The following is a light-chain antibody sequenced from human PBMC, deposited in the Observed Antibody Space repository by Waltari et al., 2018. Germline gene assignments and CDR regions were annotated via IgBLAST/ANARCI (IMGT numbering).Light chain of an antibody. V-gene: IGKV1-39*01. CDR1: QNIKKY. J-gene: IGKJ2*01. CDR2: EAS. CDR3: QQSYNAYT. Sequence: DIQLTQSTSSLSASVGDRVTITCRASQNIKKYLNWYQHKPRKAPKLLIYEASTLQCGVPARFSGIVFGTDFTLTISGLQPEDSATYYCQQSYNAYTFGQGTKLEIK.